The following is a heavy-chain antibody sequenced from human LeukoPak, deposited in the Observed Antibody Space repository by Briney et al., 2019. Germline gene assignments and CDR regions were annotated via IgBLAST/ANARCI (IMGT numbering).Heavy chain of an antibody. J-gene: IGHJ4*02. CDR2: IDGSGQNT. CDR3: ARVYRGYDY. V-gene: IGHV3-64*02. CDR1: GFTFSSFS. Sequence: GGSLRLSCAASGFTFSSFSMHWVRQAPGRSLEYVSAIDGSGQNTFYADSVRGRFTISRDNSKNTLSLQMGSLRPEDMAVYYCARVYRGYDYWGQGALITVSS. D-gene: IGHD5-12*01.